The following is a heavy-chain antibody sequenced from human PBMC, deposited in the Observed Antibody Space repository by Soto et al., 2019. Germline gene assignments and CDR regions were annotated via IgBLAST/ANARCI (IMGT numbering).Heavy chain of an antibody. CDR1: GFTFSDYD. CDR3: ARMGPRAARPTY. J-gene: IGHJ4*02. CDR2: VSSSGTTV. Sequence: QVQLAESGGGLVEPGGYLRLSCAASGFTFSDYDMSWIRQAPGKGLEWVSFVSSSGTTVYYADSVKGRFTISRDNAKKSLYLQTNTLRVDDTAVYYCARMGPRAARPTYWGQGTLVTVSS. D-gene: IGHD6-6*01. V-gene: IGHV3-11*01.